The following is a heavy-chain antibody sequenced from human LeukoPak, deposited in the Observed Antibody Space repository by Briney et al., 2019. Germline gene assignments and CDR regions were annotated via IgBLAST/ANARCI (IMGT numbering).Heavy chain of an antibody. CDR1: GFTFSSYW. Sequence: GGSLRLSCAASGFTFSSYWMHWVRQAPGKGLVWVSRINTDGSSTSYADSVKGRFTISRDNAKSTLYLQMNSLRAEDTAVYYCARLPVAGYYYFQHWGQGTLVTVSS. V-gene: IGHV3-74*01. CDR2: INTDGSST. J-gene: IGHJ1*01. CDR3: ARLPVAGYYYFQH. D-gene: IGHD6-19*01.